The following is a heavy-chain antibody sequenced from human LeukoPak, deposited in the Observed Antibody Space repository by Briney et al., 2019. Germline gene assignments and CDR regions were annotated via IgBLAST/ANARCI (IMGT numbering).Heavy chain of an antibody. Sequence: GGSLRLSCAASGLTFSSYSFNWVRQAPGKELEWVSSITPTSSYIYYADSVKGRFTISRDNAKNSLYLQMNSLRAEDTAVYYCARLRRNNDNSGYYYYYDYWGQGTLVTVSS. CDR1: GLTFSSYS. V-gene: IGHV3-21*01. CDR3: ARLRRNNDNSGYYYYYDY. CDR2: ITPTSSYI. D-gene: IGHD3-22*01. J-gene: IGHJ4*02.